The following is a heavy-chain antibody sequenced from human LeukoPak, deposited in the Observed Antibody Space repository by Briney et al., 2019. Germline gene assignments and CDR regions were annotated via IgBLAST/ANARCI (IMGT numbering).Heavy chain of an antibody. CDR2: IIPIFGTA. CDR3: ARDRDGSSWYFDY. Sequence: GASVKVSCKASGGTFSSYAINWVRQAPGQGLEWMGGIIPIFGTANYAQKFQGRVTITADESTSTAYMELSSLRSEDTAVYYCARDRDGSSWYFDYWGQGTLVTVSS. D-gene: IGHD6-13*01. CDR1: GGTFSSYA. V-gene: IGHV1-69*13. J-gene: IGHJ4*02.